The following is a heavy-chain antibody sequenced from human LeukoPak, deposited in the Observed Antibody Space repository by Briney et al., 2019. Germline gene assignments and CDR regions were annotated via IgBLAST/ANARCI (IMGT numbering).Heavy chain of an antibody. CDR1: GYTFTGYY. CDR2: INPNSGGT. Sequence: ASVKVSCKASGYTFTGYYRHWVRQAPGQGLEWMGWINPNSGGTNYAQKFQGRVTMTRDTSISTAYMELSRLRSDDTAVYYCARGKVYYYYYMDVWGKGTTVTVSS. V-gene: IGHV1-2*02. CDR3: ARGKVYYYYYMDV. J-gene: IGHJ6*03.